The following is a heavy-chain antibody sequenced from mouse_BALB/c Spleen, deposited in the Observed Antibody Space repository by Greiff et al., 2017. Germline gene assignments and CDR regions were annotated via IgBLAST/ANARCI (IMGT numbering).Heavy chain of an antibody. CDR1: GFTFSSFG. Sequence: EVKLVESGGGLVQPGGSRKLSCAASGFTFSSFGMHWVRQAPEKGLEWVAYISSGSSTIYYADTVKGRFTISRDNPKNTLFLQMTSLRSEDTAMYYCARGCSSGYVFYYAMDYWGQGTSVTVSS. D-gene: IGHD3-1*01. CDR3: ARGCSSGYVFYYAMDY. CDR2: ISSGSSTI. J-gene: IGHJ4*01. V-gene: IGHV5-17*02.